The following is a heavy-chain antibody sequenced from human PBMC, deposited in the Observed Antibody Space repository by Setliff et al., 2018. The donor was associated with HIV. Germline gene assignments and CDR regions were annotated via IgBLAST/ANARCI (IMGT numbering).Heavy chain of an antibody. CDR3: ARDLAAAGAFDI. Sequence: GASVKVSCKASGYSFARYGLGWVRQAPGQGLEWMGWISGFNGNTKYAQSFQGRVTMTEDTSTDTAYMELRSLRSEDTAVYYCARDLAAAGAFDIWGQGTMVTVSS. CDR2: ISGFNGNT. CDR1: GYSFARYG. V-gene: IGHV1-18*01. J-gene: IGHJ3*02. D-gene: IGHD6-13*01.